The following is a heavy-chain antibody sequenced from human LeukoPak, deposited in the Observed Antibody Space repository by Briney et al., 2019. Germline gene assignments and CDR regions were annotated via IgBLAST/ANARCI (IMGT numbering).Heavy chain of an antibody. CDR2: IYDSGST. D-gene: IGHD6-6*01. V-gene: IGHV4-59*01. CDR1: GGSISSYY. CDR3: ARVDPDSSSTLEVFDY. Sequence: ASETLSLTCTVSGGSISSYYWSWIRQPPGKGLEWIGYIYDSGSTNYNPSLKSRVTISVDTSKNQFSLKLSSVTAADTAVYYCARVDPDSSSTLEVFDYWGQGTLVTVSS. J-gene: IGHJ4*02.